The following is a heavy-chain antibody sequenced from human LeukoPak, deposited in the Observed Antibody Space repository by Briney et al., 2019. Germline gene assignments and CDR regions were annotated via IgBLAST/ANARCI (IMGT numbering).Heavy chain of an antibody. J-gene: IGHJ5*02. V-gene: IGHV4-59*08. CDR2: IYYSGST. Sequence: SETLSLTCVVSGGSISSYYWSWIRQPPGKGLEWIGYIYYSGSTNYNPSLNSRVTISVDTSKNQFSLKMSSVTAADTAVYYCASSMITWGGVISNWFDPWGQGTLVTVSS. D-gene: IGHD3-16*01. CDR1: GGSISSYY. CDR3: ASSMITWGGVISNWFDP.